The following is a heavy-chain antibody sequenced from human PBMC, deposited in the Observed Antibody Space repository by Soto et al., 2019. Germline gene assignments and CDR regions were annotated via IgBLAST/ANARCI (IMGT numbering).Heavy chain of an antibody. D-gene: IGHD2-8*01. CDR3: ARQFVRNWFDP. V-gene: IGHV4-59*01. J-gene: IGHJ5*02. CDR2: IYYSGST. Sequence: SLTCTVSGGSISSYYWSWIRQPPGKGLEWIGYIYYSGSTNYNPSLKSRVTISVDTSKNQFSLKLSSVTAADTAVYYCARQFVRNWFDPWGQGTLVTVSS. CDR1: GGSISSYY.